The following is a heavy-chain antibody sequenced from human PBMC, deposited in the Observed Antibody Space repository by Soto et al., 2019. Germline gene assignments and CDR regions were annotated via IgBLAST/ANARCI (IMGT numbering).Heavy chain of an antibody. V-gene: IGHV3-30*03. CDR1: GFTFSNSG. CDR3: STDGTRGAIGYYYYYGVGV. J-gene: IGHJ6*02. Sequence: QVQRVESGGGVVQPGRSLRLSCAASGFTFSNSGMHWVRQAPGKGLEWVATVSHDGSNQYYADSVKGRFTISRDNSKNTLSQQMSGFREEEKSAYYCSTDGTRGAIGYYYYYGVGVWGQGTTVTVAS. CDR2: VSHDGSNQ. D-gene: IGHD1-26*01.